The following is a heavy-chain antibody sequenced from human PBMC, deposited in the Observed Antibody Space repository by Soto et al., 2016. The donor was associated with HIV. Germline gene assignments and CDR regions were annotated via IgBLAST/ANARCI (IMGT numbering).Heavy chain of an antibody. J-gene: IGHJ2*01. CDR2: ISWNSGSI. D-gene: IGHD3-9*01. V-gene: IGHV3-9*03. CDR3: AKDMGYDILTGSGYFDL. CDR1: GFTFDDYA. Sequence: EVQLVESGGGLVQPGRSLRLSCAASGFTFDDYAMHWVRQAPGKGLEWVSGISWNSGSIDYADSVKGRFTISRDNAKNSLYLQMNSLRAEDMALYYCAKDMGYDILTGSGYFDLWGRGTLVTVSS.